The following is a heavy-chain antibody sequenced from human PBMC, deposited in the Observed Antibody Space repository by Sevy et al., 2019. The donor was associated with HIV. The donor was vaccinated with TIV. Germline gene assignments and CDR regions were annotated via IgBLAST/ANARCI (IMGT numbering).Heavy chain of an antibody. V-gene: IGHV1-2*06. CDR2: IFPNSGVT. CDR1: GYTYTDEY. D-gene: IGHD1-7*01. Sequence: ASVKVSCKASGYTYTDEYLHWVRQAPGQGLEWIGRIFPNSGVTKSAQRFRGRVTMTRDTFISTAYMELSGLRSDDTAVYYCARDAGGGTTNSGLDVWGQRTTVTVSS. J-gene: IGHJ6*02. CDR3: ARDAGGGTTNSGLDV.